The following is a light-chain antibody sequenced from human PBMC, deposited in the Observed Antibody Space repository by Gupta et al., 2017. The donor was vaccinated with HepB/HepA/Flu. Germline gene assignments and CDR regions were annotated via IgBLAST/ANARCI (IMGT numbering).Light chain of an antibody. CDR3: QQYGSSPGIT. CDR2: GAS. J-gene: IGKJ5*01. Sequence: EIVLTHSPGTLSLSPGERATLSCRASQSVSSSYLAWYQQKPGQAPRLLIYGASSRATGIPDRFSGSGSGTDFTLTISRREPEDFAVYYCQQYGSSPGITFGQGTRLEIK. CDR1: QSVSSSY. V-gene: IGKV3-20*01.